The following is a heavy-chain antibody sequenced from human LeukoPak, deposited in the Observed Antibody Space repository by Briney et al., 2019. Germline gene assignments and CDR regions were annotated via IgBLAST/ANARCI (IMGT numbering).Heavy chain of an antibody. CDR3: AKSAVVTEPLCAFDI. J-gene: IGHJ3*02. Sequence: ASVKVSCKASGGTFSSYAISWVRQAPGQGLEWMGGIIPISGTANYAQKFQGRVTITADESTSTAYMELSSLRSEDTAVYYCAKSAVVTEPLCAFDIWGQGTMVTVSS. CDR1: GGTFSSYA. D-gene: IGHD2-21*02. CDR2: IIPISGTA. V-gene: IGHV1-69*13.